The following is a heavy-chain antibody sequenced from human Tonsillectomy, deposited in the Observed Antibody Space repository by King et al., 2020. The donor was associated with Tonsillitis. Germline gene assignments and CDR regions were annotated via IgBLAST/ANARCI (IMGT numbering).Heavy chain of an antibody. CDR1: GYNFTNSW. V-gene: IGHV5-51*01. CDR2: IYPGDSGI. D-gene: IGHD6-19*01. J-gene: IGHJ5*02. Sequence: QLVQSGAEVKKPGESLKISCKGSGYNFTNSWIAWVRQMPGKGLEWMGIIYPGDSGIRYSPSFQGQVTISADKSISTAYLQWSSLKASDTAIYYCVRCQWLEGDCFDPGGQGTLVTVPS. CDR3: VRCQWLEGDCFDP.